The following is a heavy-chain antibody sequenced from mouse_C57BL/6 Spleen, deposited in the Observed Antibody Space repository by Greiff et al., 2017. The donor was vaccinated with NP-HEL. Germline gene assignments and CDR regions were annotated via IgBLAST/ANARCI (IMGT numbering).Heavy chain of an antibody. V-gene: IGHV5-9-1*02. J-gene: IGHJ3*01. Sequence: EVQGVESGEGLVKPGGSLKLSCAASGFTFSSYAMSWVRQTPEKRLEWVAYISSGGDYIYYADTVKGRFTISRDNARNTLYLQMSSLKSEDTAMYYCTRALTAQATAAWFAYWGQGTLVTVSA. D-gene: IGHD3-2*02. CDR1: GFTFSSYA. CDR3: TRALTAQATAAWFAY. CDR2: ISSGGDYI.